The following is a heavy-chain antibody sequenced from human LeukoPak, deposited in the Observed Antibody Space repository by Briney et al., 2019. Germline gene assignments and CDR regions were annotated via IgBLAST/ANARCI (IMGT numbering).Heavy chain of an antibody. D-gene: IGHD7-27*01. Sequence: SETLSLTCSVSGASIRSYFWSWIPQSPGKGLEWIGYVYDNDISNFNPSLESRVTISVDRSNNQFSLQLRAVTAADTAVYHGPRHSWGLQFFDSWGQGTLVTVSS. J-gene: IGHJ5*01. V-gene: IGHV4-59*08. CDR3: PRHSWGLQFFDS. CDR2: VYDNDIS. CDR1: GASIRSYF.